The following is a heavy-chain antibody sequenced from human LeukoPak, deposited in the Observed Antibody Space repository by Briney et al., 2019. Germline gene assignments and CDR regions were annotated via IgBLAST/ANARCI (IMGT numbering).Heavy chain of an antibody. V-gene: IGHV1-2*02. D-gene: IGHD1-14*01. CDR3: ARERAEGGHAFDI. CDR2: INPNSGDT. CDR1: GYTFTGYY. J-gene: IGHJ3*02. Sequence: GASVKVSCKASGYTFTGYYMHWVRQAPGQGLEWMGWINPNSGDTNYAQKFQGRVAMTRDTSISTAYMKLSRLTSDDTAVYYCARERAEGGHAFDIWGQGTMVTVSS.